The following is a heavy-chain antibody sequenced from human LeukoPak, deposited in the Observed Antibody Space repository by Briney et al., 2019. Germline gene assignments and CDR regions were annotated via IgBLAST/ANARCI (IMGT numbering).Heavy chain of an antibody. CDR3: ARVSFHSGGPGP. Sequence: PSQTLSLTCTVSGGSVSSAGYFWTWIRQHPGKGLEWIGYIYYSGSTYYTPSHKSRVIIPADTSTNQFSLNLSSVTAADTAVYYCARVSFHSGGPGPWGQGTLVTVSS. V-gene: IGHV4-31*03. D-gene: IGHD2-15*01. J-gene: IGHJ5*02. CDR2: IYYSGST. CDR1: GGSVSSAGYF.